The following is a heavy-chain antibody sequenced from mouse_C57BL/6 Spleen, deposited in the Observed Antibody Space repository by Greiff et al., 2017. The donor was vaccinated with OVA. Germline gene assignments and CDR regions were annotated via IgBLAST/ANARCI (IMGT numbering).Heavy chain of an antibody. V-gene: IGHV1-42*01. CDR3: AYDYDGFAY. J-gene: IGHJ3*01. D-gene: IGHD2-4*01. CDR1: GYSFTGYY. Sequence: VQLQQSGPELVKPGASVKISCKASGYSFTGYYMNWVKQSPEKSLEWIGEINPSTGGTTYNQTFKAKATLTVDKSSSTAYMQLKSLTSEDSAVYYCAYDYDGFAYWGQGTLVTVSA. CDR2: INPSTGGT.